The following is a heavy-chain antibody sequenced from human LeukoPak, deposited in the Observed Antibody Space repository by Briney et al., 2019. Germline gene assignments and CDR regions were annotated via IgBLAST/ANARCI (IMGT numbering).Heavy chain of an antibody. CDR3: ARVPLLRRFDP. CDR2: IHYSGST. Sequence: PSETLSLTCTVSGGSITTSTYFWGWIRQPPGKGLEWIGTIHYSGSTYYDPSLKSRVTISIDTSKNQFSLKLSSVTAADMAVYYCARVPLLRRFDPWGQGTLVIVSS. V-gene: IGHV4-39*07. J-gene: IGHJ5*02. CDR1: GGSITTSTYF.